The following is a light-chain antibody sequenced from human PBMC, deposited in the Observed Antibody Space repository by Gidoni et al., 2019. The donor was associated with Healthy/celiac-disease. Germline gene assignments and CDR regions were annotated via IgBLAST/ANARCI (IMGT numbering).Light chain of an antibody. Sequence: DIQMTQLPSSLSASVGDRVTITSRASQSFSSYLNWYQQKPGKAPKLLIYAASSLQSGFPSRFSGSGSGTDFTLTISSLQPEDFATYYCQQSYSTPLYTFGQGTKLEIK. CDR3: QQSYSTPLYT. CDR2: AAS. CDR1: QSFSSY. V-gene: IGKV1-39*01. J-gene: IGKJ2*01.